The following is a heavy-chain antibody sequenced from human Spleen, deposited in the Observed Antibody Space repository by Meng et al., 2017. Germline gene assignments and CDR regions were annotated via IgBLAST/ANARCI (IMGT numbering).Heavy chain of an antibody. V-gene: IGHV1-18*01. CDR3: ATRGNPYLNC. CDR2: INVYNGKT. Sequence: LVQAGAEVKKPGASVKVSCDASGYTLSSDGFSWVRQAPGQGLEWLGWINVYNGKTDYGYKFQDRVTLTTDRFTNTAYMELRSLRSDDTAVYYCATRGNPYLNCWGQGTLVTVSS. CDR1: GYTLSSDG. J-gene: IGHJ4*02.